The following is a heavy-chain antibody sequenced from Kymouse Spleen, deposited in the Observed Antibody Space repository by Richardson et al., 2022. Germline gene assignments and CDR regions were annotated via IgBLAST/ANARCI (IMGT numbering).Heavy chain of an antibody. CDR3: ARGRIVVVPAAFYFDY. CDR1: GGSFSGYY. Sequence: QVQLQQWGAGLLKPSETLSLTCAVYGGSFSGYYWSWIRQPPGKGLEWIGEINHSGSTNYNPSLKSRVTISVDTSKNQFSLKLSSVTAADTAVYYCARGRIVVVPAAFYFDYWGQGTLVTVSS. V-gene: IGHV4-34*01. J-gene: IGHJ4*02. D-gene: IGHD2-2*02. CDR2: INHSGST.